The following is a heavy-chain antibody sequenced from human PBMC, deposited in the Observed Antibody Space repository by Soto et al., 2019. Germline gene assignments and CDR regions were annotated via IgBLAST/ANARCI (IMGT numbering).Heavy chain of an antibody. J-gene: IGHJ5*01. CDR2: IFHSGIT. D-gene: IGHD3-22*01. Sequence: PSETLSLTCTISCDSFSNHYLTWIRQSPGKGREWGGYIFHSGITGYNPSVKSGVTISIDSLRNLFSRHLTYPTAPDPAVYYSARARYSYDSPGYYRTLDSWGPGTLVPVSP. CDR1: CDSFSNHY. V-gene: IGHV4-59*11. CDR3: ARARYSYDSPGYYRTLDS.